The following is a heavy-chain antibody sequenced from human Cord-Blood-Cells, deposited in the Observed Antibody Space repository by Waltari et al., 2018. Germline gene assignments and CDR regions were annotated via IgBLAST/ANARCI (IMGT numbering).Heavy chain of an antibody. CDR2: IYYSGST. CDR3: ARHEQQLASFDY. CDR1: GGSISSSSSY. Sequence: QLQLQESGPGLVKPSETLSLTCTVPGGSISSSSSYWGWTRQPPGRGLEWIGSIYYSGSTYYNPSLKSRVTISVDTSKNQFSLKLSSVTAADTAVYYCARHEQQLASFDYWGQGTLVTVSS. V-gene: IGHV4-39*01. D-gene: IGHD6-6*01. J-gene: IGHJ4*02.